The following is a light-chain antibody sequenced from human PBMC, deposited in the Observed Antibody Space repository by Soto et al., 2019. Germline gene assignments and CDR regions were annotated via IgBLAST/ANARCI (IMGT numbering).Light chain of an antibody. J-gene: IGLJ3*02. CDR1: NSNLGAGYD. Sequence: QAVVTQPPSVSGAPGQRVTISCTGNNSNLGAGYDVHWYQQFPGAAPKLVVFGNRNRPSGVPERFSGSKSGTSASLAITGLQAEDEADYYCQAYDYSLTAFVFGGGTKLTVL. V-gene: IGLV1-40*01. CDR2: GNR. CDR3: QAYDYSLTAFV.